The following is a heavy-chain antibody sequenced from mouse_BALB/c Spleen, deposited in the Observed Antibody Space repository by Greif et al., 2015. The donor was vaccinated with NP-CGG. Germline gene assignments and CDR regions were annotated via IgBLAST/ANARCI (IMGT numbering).Heavy chain of an antibody. V-gene: IGHV5-6*01. D-gene: IGHD1-1*01. CDR1: GFTFSSYG. J-gene: IGHJ2*01. Sequence: EVQGVESGGDLVKPGGSLKLSCAASGFTFSSYGMSWVRQTPDKRLEWVATISSGGSYTYYPDSVKGRFTISRDNAKNTLYLQMSSLKSEDTAMYYCARHYGSSYDYFDYWGQGTTLTVSS. CDR2: ISSGGSYT. CDR3: ARHYGSSYDYFDY.